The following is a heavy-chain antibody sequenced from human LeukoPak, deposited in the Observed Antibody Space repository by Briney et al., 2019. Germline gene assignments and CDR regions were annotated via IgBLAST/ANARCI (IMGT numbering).Heavy chain of an antibody. CDR2: ISAYNGNT. D-gene: IGHD2-2*01. CDR3: ARVVVPAATNWFDP. J-gene: IGHJ5*02. V-gene: IGHV1-18*01. CDR1: GYTFTSYG. Sequence: GASVKVSCKASGYTFTSYGISGVGQAPGQGGEGMGWISAYNGNTNYVQKLQGRGTMNTDTYTRKDYMEVRSLRSDDTAVYYCARVVVPAATNWFDPWGQGTLVTVSS.